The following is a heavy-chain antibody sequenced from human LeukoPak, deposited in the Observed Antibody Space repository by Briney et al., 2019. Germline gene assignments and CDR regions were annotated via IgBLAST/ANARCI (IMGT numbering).Heavy chain of an antibody. CDR1: GFTFDNAW. Sequence: GGSLRLSCAASGFTFDNAWMSWVRQAPGKGLEWVGRIESKTDGGTTNYAAPVKGRFTISRDDSQNTLYLQMNSLKTEDTAVYYCTTPFYSGSGSYYNAFDIWGQGTVVTVSS. J-gene: IGHJ3*02. CDR3: TTPFYSGSGSYYNAFDI. D-gene: IGHD3-10*01. CDR2: IESKTDGGTT. V-gene: IGHV3-15*04.